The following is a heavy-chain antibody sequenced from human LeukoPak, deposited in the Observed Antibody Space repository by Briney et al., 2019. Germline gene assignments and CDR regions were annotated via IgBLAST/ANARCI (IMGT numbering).Heavy chain of an antibody. Sequence: PSETLSLTCAVYGGSFSGYYWSWIRQPPGKGLEWIGEINHSGSTNYNPSLKSRVTISVDTSKNQFSLKLSSVTAADTAVYYCARLDYGEYQDYWGQGTLVTVSS. CDR3: ARLDYGEYQDY. CDR2: INHSGST. D-gene: IGHD4-17*01. J-gene: IGHJ4*02. CDR1: GGSFSGYY. V-gene: IGHV4-34*01.